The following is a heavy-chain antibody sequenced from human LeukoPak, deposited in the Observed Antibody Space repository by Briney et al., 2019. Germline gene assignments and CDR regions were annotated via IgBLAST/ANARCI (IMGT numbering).Heavy chain of an antibody. Sequence: PGGSLRLSCAASGFTFSSYAMSWVRQAPGKGLEWVSSISSSSSYIYYADSVKGRFTISRDNAKNSLYLQMNSLGAEDTAVYYCARADWDTAMIDYWGQGTLVTVSS. CDR1: GFTFSSYA. CDR3: ARADWDTAMIDY. V-gene: IGHV3-21*01. J-gene: IGHJ4*02. CDR2: ISSSSSYI. D-gene: IGHD5-18*01.